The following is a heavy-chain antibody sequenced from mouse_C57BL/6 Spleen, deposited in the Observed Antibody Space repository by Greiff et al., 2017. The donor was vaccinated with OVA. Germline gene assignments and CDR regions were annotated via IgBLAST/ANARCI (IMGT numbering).Heavy chain of an antibody. CDR1: GYTFTSYW. J-gene: IGHJ4*01. CDR2: IDPSDSYT. V-gene: IGHV1-50*01. Sequence: QVQLQQPGAELVKPGASVKLSCKASGYTFTSYWMQWVKQRPGQGLEWIGEIDPSDSYTNYNQKFKGKATFTVDTSSSTAYMQLSSLTSEDSAVYYCARGRRPAMDYWDQGTSVTVSS. CDR3: ARGRRPAMDY.